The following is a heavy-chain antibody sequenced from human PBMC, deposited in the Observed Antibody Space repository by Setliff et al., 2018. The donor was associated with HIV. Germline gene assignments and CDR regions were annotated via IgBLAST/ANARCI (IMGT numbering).Heavy chain of an antibody. CDR1: GYTFTTYP. V-gene: IGHV1-18*04. CDR3: ARVWDWNYDLGY. D-gene: IGHD1-7*01. J-gene: IGHJ4*02. CDR2: ISAYNGNT. Sequence: ASVKVSCKASGYTFTTYPMHWVRQAPGQGLEWMGWISAYNGNTNYAQKFQGRVTMTRDTSTSTAYMELRSLRSDDTAVYYCARVWDWNYDLGYWGQGTLVTVSS.